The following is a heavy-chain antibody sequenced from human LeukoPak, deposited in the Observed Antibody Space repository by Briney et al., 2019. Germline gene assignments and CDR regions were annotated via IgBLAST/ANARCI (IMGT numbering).Heavy chain of an antibody. V-gene: IGHV3-30*02. CDR2: IRYDGSNK. CDR3: AKDLSMGYCSGGSCGGIDY. J-gene: IGHJ4*02. CDR1: GFTFSSYG. Sequence: PGGSLRLSCAASGFTFSSYGMHWVRQAPGKGLEWVAFIRYDGSNKYYADSVKGRFTTSRDNSKNTLYLQMNSLRAEDTAVYYCAKDLSMGYCSGGSCGGIDYWGQGTLVTVSS. D-gene: IGHD2-15*01.